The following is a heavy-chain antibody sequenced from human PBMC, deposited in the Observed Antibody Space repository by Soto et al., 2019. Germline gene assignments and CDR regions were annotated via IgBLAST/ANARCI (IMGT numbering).Heavy chain of an antibody. CDR1: GYTFATYW. D-gene: IGHD1-1*01. CDR2: IYPSDSDT. Sequence: PGESLNISCTGSGYTFATYWIALVRQMPGKGLEWMGIIYPSDSDTRYSPSFQGQVTISADKSITTAYLQWSSLKASDTAMYYCARLPRPREDWTCFDYWGQGTLVTVSS. CDR3: ARLPRPREDWTCFDY. V-gene: IGHV5-51*01. J-gene: IGHJ4*02.